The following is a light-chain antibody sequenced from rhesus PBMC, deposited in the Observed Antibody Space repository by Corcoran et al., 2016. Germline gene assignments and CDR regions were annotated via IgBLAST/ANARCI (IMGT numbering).Light chain of an antibody. J-gene: IGKJ3*01. CDR3: QQSSSFPFT. Sequence: EIVLTQSPAFQSVTLKEKVTITCQASQTIGSSLHWYQQKPDQSPKLLIKYASQSISGVPSRFSGRGSGTKFTLTINSLEAEDVATYYCQQSSSFPFTFGPGTKLDIK. CDR1: QTIGSS. CDR2: YAS. V-gene: IGKV6-55*01.